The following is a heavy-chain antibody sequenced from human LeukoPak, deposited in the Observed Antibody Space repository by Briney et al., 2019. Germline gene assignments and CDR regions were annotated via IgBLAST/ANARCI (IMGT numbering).Heavy chain of an antibody. V-gene: IGHV3-7*04. Sequence: GGSLRLSCAASGFTFSSYGMSWVRQAPGKGLEWVANIKDDGSEKYYVDSVKGRFTISRDNAKNSLYLQMNSLRAEDTAVYYCARAKRNGFDIWGQGTMVTVSS. CDR2: IKDDGSEK. CDR3: ARAKRNGFDI. CDR1: GFTFSSYG. J-gene: IGHJ3*02.